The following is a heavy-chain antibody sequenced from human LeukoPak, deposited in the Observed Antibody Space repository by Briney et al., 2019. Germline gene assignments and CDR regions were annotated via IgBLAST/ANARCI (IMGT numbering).Heavy chain of an antibody. J-gene: IGHJ4*02. CDR1: GGSISSYY. CDR3: AGLKAVAPPGTFDY. Sequence: SETLSLTCTVSGGSISSYYWSWIRQPPGKGLEWIGYIYYSGSTNYNPSLKSRVTISVDTSKNQFSLRLSSVTAADTAVYYCAGLKAVAPPGTFDYWGQGTLVTVSS. CDR2: IYYSGST. D-gene: IGHD6-19*01. V-gene: IGHV4-59*08.